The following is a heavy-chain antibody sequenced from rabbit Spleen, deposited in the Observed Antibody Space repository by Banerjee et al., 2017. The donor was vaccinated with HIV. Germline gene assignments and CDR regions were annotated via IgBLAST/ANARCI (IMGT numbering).Heavy chain of an antibody. CDR3: ARDTGSSFSSYGMDL. CDR2: IYGGSSDST. V-gene: IGHV1S40*01. J-gene: IGHJ6*01. CDR1: GVSFSLSSY. D-gene: IGHD8-1*01. Sequence: QSLEESGGDLVKPEGSLTLTCTASGVSFSLSSYMCWVRQAPGKGLECIACIYGGSSDSTWYASWAKGRFTISKTSSTTVTLQMTSLTAADTATYFCARDTGSSFSSYGMDLWGPGTLVTVS.